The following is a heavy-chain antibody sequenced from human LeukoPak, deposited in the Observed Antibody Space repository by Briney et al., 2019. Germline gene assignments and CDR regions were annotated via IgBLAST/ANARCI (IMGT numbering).Heavy chain of an antibody. CDR1: GFTFSSYW. CDR3: ARDTNGWNDY. J-gene: IGHJ4*02. CDR2: IKQDGSVK. D-gene: IGHD2-8*01. V-gene: IGHV3-7*01. Sequence: GGSLRLSCAASGFTFSSYWMTGVRQAPGKGLEWVANIKQDGSVKQYVGSVKGRFTISRDNAKNSLYLQMNSLRAEDTAVYYCARDTNGWNDYWGQGTLVTVSS.